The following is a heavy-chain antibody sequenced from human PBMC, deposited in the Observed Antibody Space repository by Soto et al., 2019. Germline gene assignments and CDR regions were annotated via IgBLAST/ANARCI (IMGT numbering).Heavy chain of an antibody. J-gene: IGHJ6*02. Sequence: PSETLSLTCTVSGGSISSGGYYWSWIRQHPGKGLEWIGYIYYSGSTYYNPSLKSRVTISVDTSKNQFSLKLSSVTAADTAVYYCARDRLALANNYYYSGMDVWGQGTTVTVSS. CDR3: ARDRLALANNYYYSGMDV. CDR1: GGSISSGGYY. CDR2: IYYSGST. V-gene: IGHV4-31*03. D-gene: IGHD5-12*01.